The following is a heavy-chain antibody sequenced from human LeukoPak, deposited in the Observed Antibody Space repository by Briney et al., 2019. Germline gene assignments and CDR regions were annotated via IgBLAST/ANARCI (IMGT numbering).Heavy chain of an antibody. Sequence: GGSLRLSCAASGFTFSSYGMHWVRQAPGKGLEWVAVIWYDGSNKYYADSVKGRFTISRDNSKNTLYLQMNSLRAEDTAVYYCARVAGASGSYVDYWGQGTLVTVSS. D-gene: IGHD1-26*01. CDR2: IWYDGSNK. V-gene: IGHV3-33*01. CDR1: GFTFSSYG. CDR3: ARVAGASGSYVDY. J-gene: IGHJ4*02.